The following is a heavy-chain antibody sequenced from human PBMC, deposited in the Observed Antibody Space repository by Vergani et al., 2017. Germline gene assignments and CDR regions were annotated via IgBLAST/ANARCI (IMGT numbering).Heavy chain of an antibody. CDR2: FYSTGST. CDR3: ARMGGYDEGDAFRIGYFDS. V-gene: IGHV4-31*03. J-gene: IGHJ4*02. CDR1: GDSISSGVYY. Sequence: QVQLQESGPGLVKPSQTLSLTCSVSGDSISSGVYYWNWLRQHPGKGLEWIGYFYSTGSTHHNPSLRRRINMSVDTSKNQFSPKLNSVTAADTAMYYCARMGGYDEGDAFRIGYFDSWGPGILVTVSS. D-gene: IGHD3-22*01.